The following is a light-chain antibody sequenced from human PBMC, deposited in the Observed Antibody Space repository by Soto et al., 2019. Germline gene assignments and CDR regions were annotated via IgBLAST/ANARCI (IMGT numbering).Light chain of an antibody. V-gene: IGKV1-5*03. CDR1: QSISSW. J-gene: IGKJ1*01. CDR3: QQYNTYLWT. Sequence: DIQMTQSPSTLSASVGDRGIVICRASQSISSWLAWYQQKPGKAPKLLIYKASSLESGVPSRFSGSGSGTEFTLTISSLQPDDFATYYCQQYNTYLWTFGQGTKVDIK. CDR2: KAS.